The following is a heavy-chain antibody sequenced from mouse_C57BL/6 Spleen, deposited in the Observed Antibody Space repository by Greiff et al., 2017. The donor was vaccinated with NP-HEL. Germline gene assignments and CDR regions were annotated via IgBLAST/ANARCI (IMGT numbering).Heavy chain of an antibody. D-gene: IGHD2-1*01. J-gene: IGHJ4*01. CDR1: GYTFTSYW. V-gene: IGHV1-50*01. Sequence: VQLQQPGAELVKPGASVKLSCKASGYTFTSYWMQWVKQRPGQGLEWIGEIDPSDSYTNYNQKLKGKATLTVDTSSSTAYMQLSSLTSEDSAVYYCARSLYGNSYAMDYWGQGTSVTVSS. CDR3: ARSLYGNSYAMDY. CDR2: IDPSDSYT.